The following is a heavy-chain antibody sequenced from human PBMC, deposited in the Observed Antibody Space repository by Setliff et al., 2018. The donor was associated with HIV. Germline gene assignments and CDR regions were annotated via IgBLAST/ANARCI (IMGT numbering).Heavy chain of an antibody. CDR1: GYTFSTYS. D-gene: IGHD2-15*01. Sequence: ASVKVSCKASGYTFSTYSIHWVRQAPGQRLEWMGWINPGSGNTQYSQKLQGRITITRDSSASTVYLELSSLRFEDTAVYYCARVYCSGGACYSLNSWGQGALVT. CDR3: ARVYCSGGACYSLNS. V-gene: IGHV1-3*01. J-gene: IGHJ4*02. CDR2: INPGSGNT.